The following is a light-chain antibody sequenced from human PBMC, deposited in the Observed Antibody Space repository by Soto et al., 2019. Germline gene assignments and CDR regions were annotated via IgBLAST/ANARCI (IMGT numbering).Light chain of an antibody. Sequence: QSVLTQPASVSGSPGQSITISCTGTSSDVGGYDYVSWYQIHPGKAPKLMVFEVSNRPSWVSYRFSGSKSCNPGSLTISGLQAEDEADYYCSSYAGSNNYVIGNGTKVTV. CDR2: EVS. V-gene: IGLV2-14*01. J-gene: IGLJ1*01. CDR1: SSDVGGYDY. CDR3: SSYAGSNNYV.